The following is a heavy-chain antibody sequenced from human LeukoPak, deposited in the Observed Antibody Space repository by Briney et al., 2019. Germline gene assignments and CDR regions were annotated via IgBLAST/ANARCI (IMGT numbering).Heavy chain of an antibody. CDR2: IYYSGST. Sequence: SETLSLTCTVSGGSISSSIYYWGWIRQPPGKGLEWIGTIYYSGSTYYNPSLKSRVTISVDTSKNQFSLKLSSVTAADTAVYYCARLYYYDSSGSGDYWGQGTLVTVSS. CDR3: ARLYYYDSSGSGDY. V-gene: IGHV4-39*07. J-gene: IGHJ4*02. D-gene: IGHD3-22*01. CDR1: GGSISSSIYY.